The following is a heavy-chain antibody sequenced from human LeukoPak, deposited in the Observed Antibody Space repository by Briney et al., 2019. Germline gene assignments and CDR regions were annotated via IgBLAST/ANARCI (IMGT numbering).Heavy chain of an antibody. CDR3: AADSSGYHLTDY. J-gene: IGHJ4*02. D-gene: IGHD3-22*01. Sequence: GGSLRLSCAASGFTFDDYAMHWVRQAPGKGLEWVSGISWNSGSIGYADSVKGRFTISRDNAKNSLYLQMNSLRAEDTALYYCAADSSGYHLTDYWGQGTLVTVSS. V-gene: IGHV3-9*01. CDR1: GFTFDDYA. CDR2: ISWNSGSI.